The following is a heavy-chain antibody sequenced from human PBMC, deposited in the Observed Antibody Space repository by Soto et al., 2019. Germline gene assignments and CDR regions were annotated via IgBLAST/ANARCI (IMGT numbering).Heavy chain of an antibody. CDR2: IKQDGSDK. Sequence: ETLSLTCTVSGGSISSYYWSWIRQPPGKGLEWVATIKQDGSDKYYVDSAKGRFTVSRDNAKNSLDLQMNNLRADDTAVYYCANLGYCSGSTCPLQHWGQGTLVTVSS. CDR1: GGSISSYY. CDR3: ANLGYCSGSTCPLQH. V-gene: IGHV3-7*01. D-gene: IGHD2-15*01. J-gene: IGHJ1*01.